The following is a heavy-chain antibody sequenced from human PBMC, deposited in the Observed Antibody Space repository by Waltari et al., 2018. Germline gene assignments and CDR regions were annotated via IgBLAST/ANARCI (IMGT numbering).Heavy chain of an antibody. D-gene: IGHD4-17*01. Sequence: EVQLVESGGGLVQPGGSLRLSCAASGFTVSSNYMSWVRQAPGKGLEWVSVIYSGGSTYYADSVEGRFTISRDNVKNTLYLQMNSLRAEDTAVYYCARGAPTTGTTHYYYYYGMDVWAKGPRSPSP. CDR3: ARGAPTTGTTHYYYYYGMDV. V-gene: IGHV3-66*01. CDR2: IYSGGST. CDR1: GFTVSSNY. J-gene: IGHJ6*02.